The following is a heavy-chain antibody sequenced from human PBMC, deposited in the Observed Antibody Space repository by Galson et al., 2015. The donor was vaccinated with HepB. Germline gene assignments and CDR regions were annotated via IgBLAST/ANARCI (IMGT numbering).Heavy chain of an antibody. CDR2: ISGSGGST. CDR3: AKGSWNYGLGFDY. V-gene: IGHV3-23*01. D-gene: IGHD1-7*01. Sequence: SCKASGGTFSSYAMSWVRQAPGKGLEWVSAISGSGGSTYYADSVKGRFTISRDNSKNTLYLQMNSLRAEDTAVYYCAKGSWNYGLGFDYWGQGTLVTVSS. CDR1: GGTFSSYA. J-gene: IGHJ4*02.